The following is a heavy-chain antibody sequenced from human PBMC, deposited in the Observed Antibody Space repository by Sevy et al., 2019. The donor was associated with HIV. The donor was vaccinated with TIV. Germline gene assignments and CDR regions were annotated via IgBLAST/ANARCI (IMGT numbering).Heavy chain of an antibody. D-gene: IGHD3-10*01. CDR2: VYYSGST. Sequence: SETLSLTCTVSGGSISRNFWNWIRQPPGKGLEWIGSVYYSGSTNYNPSLTSRVTISRDMSKNQFSLRLTSVTAEDTAVYFCARADTSGSYYDWYFDLWGRGTLVTVSS. CDR3: ARADTSGSYYDWYFDL. CDR1: GGSISRNF. V-gene: IGHV4-59*01. J-gene: IGHJ2*01.